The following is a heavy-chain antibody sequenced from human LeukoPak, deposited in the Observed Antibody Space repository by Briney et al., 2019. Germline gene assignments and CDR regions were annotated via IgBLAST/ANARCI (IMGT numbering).Heavy chain of an antibody. V-gene: IGHV4-34*01. CDR1: GGSFSGYY. J-gene: IGHJ3*02. CDR2: INHSGST. D-gene: IGHD4-11*01. Sequence: SETLSLACAVYGGSFSGYYWSWIRQPPGKGLEWIGEINHSGSTNYNPSLKSRVTISVDTSKGQFSLKLSSVTAADTAVYYCARGATVTTYAFDIWGQGTMVTVSS. CDR3: ARGATVTTYAFDI.